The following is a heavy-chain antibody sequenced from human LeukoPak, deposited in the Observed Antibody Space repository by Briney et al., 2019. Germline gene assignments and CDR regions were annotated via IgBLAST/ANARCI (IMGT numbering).Heavy chain of an antibody. Sequence: PGRSLRLSCAASGFTFDDYAMHWVRQAPGKGLEWVSGISWNSGSIGYADSVKGRFTISRDNAKNSLYLQMNSLRAEDTALYYCAKDWEYGILTGYPGFDYWGQGTLVTVSS. CDR3: AKDWEYGILTGYPGFDY. CDR2: ISWNSGSI. CDR1: GFTFDDYA. D-gene: IGHD3-9*01. J-gene: IGHJ4*02. V-gene: IGHV3-9*01.